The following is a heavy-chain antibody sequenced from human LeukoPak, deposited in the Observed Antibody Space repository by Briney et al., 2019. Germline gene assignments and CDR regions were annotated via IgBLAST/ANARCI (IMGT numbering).Heavy chain of an antibody. CDR2: IYYSGST. V-gene: IGHV4-61*01. CDR1: GGSVSSGSYS. D-gene: IGHD1-26*01. CDR3: ARVVGAADY. J-gene: IGHJ4*02. Sequence: PSETLSLTCTVSGGSVSSGSYSWSWIRQPPGKGLEWIGYIYYSGSTNYNPSLKSRVTISVDTSKNQFSLKLSSVTAADTAVYYCARVVGAADYWGQGTLVTVSS.